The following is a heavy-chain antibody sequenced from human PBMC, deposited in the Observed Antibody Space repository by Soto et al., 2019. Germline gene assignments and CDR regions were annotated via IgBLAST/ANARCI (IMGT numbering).Heavy chain of an antibody. CDR1: GYTFTSYD. D-gene: IGHD6-25*01. CDR3: ARRAAIAYFYGMDV. V-gene: IGHV1-8*01. Sequence: QVQLVQSGAEVKKPGASVKVSCKASGYTFTSYDINWVRQATGQGLEWMGWMNHNSGNKGYGQKLPGRVTITKKTSISTAYIELSSLRSEETAVYYCARRAAIAYFYGMDVWGQGTTVTVSS. J-gene: IGHJ6*02. CDR2: MNHNSGNK.